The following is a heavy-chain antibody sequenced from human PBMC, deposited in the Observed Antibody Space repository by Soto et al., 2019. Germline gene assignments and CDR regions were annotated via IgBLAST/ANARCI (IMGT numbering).Heavy chain of an antibody. J-gene: IGHJ6*02. D-gene: IGHD2-2*01. CDR3: AKDRFTNYYYYGMDV. CDR2: ISGSGGST. V-gene: IGHV3-23*01. Sequence: PGGSLRLSCAAPGSTFSSYAMSWVRQAPGKGLEWVSAISGSGGSTYYADSVKGRFTISRDNSKNTLYLQMNSLRAEDTAVYYCAKDRFTNYYYYGMDVWGQGTTVTGS. CDR1: GSTFSSYA.